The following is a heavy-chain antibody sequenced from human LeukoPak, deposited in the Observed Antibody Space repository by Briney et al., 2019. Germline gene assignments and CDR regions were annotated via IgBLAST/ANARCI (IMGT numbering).Heavy chain of an antibody. V-gene: IGHV3-23*01. CDR2: ISGSGEST. Sequence: PGGSLRHSCAGSGYTVSRYAMSWVRQAPGKGLEWVSAISGSGESTYDKDSVKGRFSISRDNSKSTLYLQMNSLRAEDTAVYHCARHLGYCSGGNCYFDLWGQGALVTVSS. CDR1: GYTVSRYA. D-gene: IGHD2-15*01. J-gene: IGHJ4*02. CDR3: ARHLGYCSGGNCYFDL.